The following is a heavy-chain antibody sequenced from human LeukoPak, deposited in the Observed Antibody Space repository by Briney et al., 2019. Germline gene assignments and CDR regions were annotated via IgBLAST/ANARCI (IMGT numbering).Heavy chain of an antibody. V-gene: IGHV3-33*01. J-gene: IGHJ4*02. CDR3: ARGYGGDSGAFDY. Sequence: GGSLTLSCAASGFTFSSYDMHWVRQAPGKGLEWVAVIWYDGSNKYYADSVKGRFTISRDNSKNTLYLQMNSLRAEDTAVYYCARGYGGDSGAFDYWGQGTLSPSPQ. D-gene: IGHD4-23*01. CDR1: GFTFSSYD. CDR2: IWYDGSNK.